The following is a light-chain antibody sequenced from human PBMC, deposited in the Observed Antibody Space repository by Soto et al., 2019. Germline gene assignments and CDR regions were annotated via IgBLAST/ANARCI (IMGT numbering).Light chain of an antibody. CDR2: GNS. CDR1: SSNIGAGYD. CDR3: QSNDSSLTLRV. J-gene: IGLJ1*01. Sequence: QSVLTQPPSVSGAPGQRVTISCTGSSSNIGAGYDVHWYQQRPGTAPKLLIYGNSNRPSGVPDRFSGSKSGTSASLAITGLQADDEADYYCQSNDSSLTLRVFGTGTKLTVL. V-gene: IGLV1-40*01.